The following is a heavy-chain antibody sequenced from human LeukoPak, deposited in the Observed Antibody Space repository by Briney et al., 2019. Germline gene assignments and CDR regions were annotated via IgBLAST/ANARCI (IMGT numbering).Heavy chain of an antibody. CDR3: ARPSPLSGYDTYYFDY. V-gene: IGHV3-30*04. Sequence: GESLSLFYAASGFTFSSYAMHWVRQAPGKGLEWVAVISYDGSNNYYADCGKGRFTTTRDNSKNTLYLKMNSLRAEDTGVYYCARPSPLSGYDTYYFDYWGQGTLVTVSS. J-gene: IGHJ4*02. D-gene: IGHD5-12*01. CDR2: ISYDGSNN. CDR1: GFTFSSYA.